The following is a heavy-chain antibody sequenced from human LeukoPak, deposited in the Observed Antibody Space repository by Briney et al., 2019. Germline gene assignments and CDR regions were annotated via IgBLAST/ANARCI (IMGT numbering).Heavy chain of an antibody. V-gene: IGHV3-30*04. Sequence: QMKLVESGSGVVQPGMSLTLSCAASGFTFNIYAMLWVRQAPGKGLEWVAVISYDGNNKYYADSVKGRFTICRDNSKNTLYLQMNSLRAEDTAVYYCANGGVIADWGQGTLVTVSS. CDR3: ANGGVIAD. CDR1: GFTFNIYA. CDR2: ISYDGNNK. J-gene: IGHJ4*02. D-gene: IGHD3-16*02.